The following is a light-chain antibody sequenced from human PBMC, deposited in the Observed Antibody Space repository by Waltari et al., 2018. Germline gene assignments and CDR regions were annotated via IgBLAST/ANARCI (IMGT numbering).Light chain of an antibody. CDR1: QSISSN. Sequence: IVMTQSPATLSVSPGERATLSCRASQSISSNLAWYQRSPGQAPRLLIDDASTRATGIPARFSGSGSGTEFTHTISSLQSEDFALYYCQQYNNWPQTFGQGTKVEIE. CDR2: DAS. V-gene: IGKV3-15*01. CDR3: QQYNNWPQT. J-gene: IGKJ1*01.